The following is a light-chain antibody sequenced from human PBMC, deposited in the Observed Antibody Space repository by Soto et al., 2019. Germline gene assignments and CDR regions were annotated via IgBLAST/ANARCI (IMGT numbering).Light chain of an antibody. Sequence: QLVLTQSPSASASLGASVKLTCTLSSGHSSYAIAWHQQQPEKGPRYLMKVNSDGSHSKGDGIPDRFSGSSSGAERYLTISSLRSEDEADYYCQTWGTGIRVFGGGTKLTVL. CDR1: SGHSSYA. CDR3: QTWGTGIRV. J-gene: IGLJ3*02. V-gene: IGLV4-69*01. CDR2: VNSDGSH.